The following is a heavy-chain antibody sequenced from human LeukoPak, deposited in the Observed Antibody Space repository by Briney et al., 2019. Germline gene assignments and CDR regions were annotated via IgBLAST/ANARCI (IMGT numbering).Heavy chain of an antibody. D-gene: IGHD2-2*01. J-gene: IGHJ4*02. CDR1: GYTFSSYG. CDR2: ISYDGSNK. V-gene: IGHV3-30*18. CDR3: AKDRDIVVVPAAIRQGLDY. Sequence: GGSLRLSCAASGYTFSSYGMHWVRQAPGKGLEWVAVISYDGSNKYYADYVKGRFTISRDNSKNTLYLQMNSLRAEDTAVYYCAKDRDIVVVPAAIRQGLDYWGQGTLVTVSS.